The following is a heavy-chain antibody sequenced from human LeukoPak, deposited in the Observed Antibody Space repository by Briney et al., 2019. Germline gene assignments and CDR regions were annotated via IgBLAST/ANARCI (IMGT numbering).Heavy chain of an antibody. J-gene: IGHJ4*02. D-gene: IGHD2-15*01. Sequence: GGSLRLSCAASGFTFDDYGMSWVRQAPGKGLEWVSGINNSGGSTYYADSMKGRFTISRDNSKNTLYLQMNSLRVEDTAVYYCAKSLTGIVVAPFDYWGQGTLVTVSS. CDR2: INNSGGST. CDR3: AKSLTGIVVAPFDY. V-gene: IGHV3-23*01. CDR1: GFTFDDYG.